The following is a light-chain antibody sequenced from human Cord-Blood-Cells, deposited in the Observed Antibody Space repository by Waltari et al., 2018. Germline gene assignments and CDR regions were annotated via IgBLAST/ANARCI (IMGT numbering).Light chain of an antibody. CDR3: QQSYSTPYT. J-gene: IGKJ2*01. CDR1: QSISSY. CDR2: AAS. V-gene: IGKV1-39*01. Sequence: DIQMTQYPSSLSASVGDRVTITCRASQSISSYLNWYQQKPGKAPKRLIYAASSLQSGVPSRFSGSGSGTDFTLTISSLQPEDFATYYCQQSYSTPYTFGQGTKLEIK.